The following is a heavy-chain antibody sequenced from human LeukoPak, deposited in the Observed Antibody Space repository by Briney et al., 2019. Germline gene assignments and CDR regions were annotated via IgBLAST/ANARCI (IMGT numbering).Heavy chain of an antibody. CDR3: ARPSGWYRAFDY. V-gene: IGHV4-34*01. CDR1: GGSFSGYY. D-gene: IGHD6-19*01. CDR2: INHSGST. J-gene: IGHJ4*02. Sequence: SETLSLTCAVYGGSFSGYYWSWIRQPPGKGLEWIGEINHSGSTNYNPSLKSRVTISVDTSKNQFSLKLSSVTAADTAVYYCARPSGWYRAFDYWGQGTLVTVSS.